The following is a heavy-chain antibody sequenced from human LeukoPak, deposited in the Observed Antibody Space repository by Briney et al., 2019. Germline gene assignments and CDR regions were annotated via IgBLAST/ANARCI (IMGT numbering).Heavy chain of an antibody. J-gene: IGHJ4*02. CDR1: EYALTELS. Sequence: ASVTVSCKVSEYALTELSIHWVRQTPGKGLECMGGFDPEAGETIYAQKFQGRVTMTEDTSTDTAYMELSSLTSDDTAVYYCAAISTPTTRRAYHFDSWGQGTLVAVSS. V-gene: IGHV1-24*01. D-gene: IGHD5-12*01. CDR3: AAISTPTTRRAYHFDS. CDR2: FDPEAGET.